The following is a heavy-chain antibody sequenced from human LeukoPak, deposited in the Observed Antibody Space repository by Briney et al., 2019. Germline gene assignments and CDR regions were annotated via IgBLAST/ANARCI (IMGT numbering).Heavy chain of an antibody. CDR3: ARLCVYYDSSGYFDY. V-gene: IGHV4-34*01. D-gene: IGHD3-22*01. CDR1: GGSFSGYY. CDR2: INHNGST. J-gene: IGHJ4*02. Sequence: SETLSLTCAVYGGSFSGYYWSWIRQPPGKGLEWIGEINHNGSTNYNPSLKSRVTISVDTSKKQFSLKLSSVTAADTAVYYCARLCVYYDSSGYFDYWGQGTLVTVSS.